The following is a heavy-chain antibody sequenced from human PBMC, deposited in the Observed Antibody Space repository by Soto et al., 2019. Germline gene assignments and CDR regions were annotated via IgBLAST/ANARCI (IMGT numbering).Heavy chain of an antibody. CDR3: ARDPSDCSSTSCWGYYALDV. CDR1: VFTFSTYS. CDR2: ISSSGTYI. D-gene: IGHD2-2*01. J-gene: IGHJ6*01. V-gene: IGHV3-21*01. Sequence: VGSLRLSCASSVFTFSTYSMNCVRHSPGKWLEWVSSISSSGTYIHYADSLKGRFTISRDNAKNSLYLQMISLRAEDTAVYYCARDPSDCSSTSCWGYYALDVWGQGTTVTVSS.